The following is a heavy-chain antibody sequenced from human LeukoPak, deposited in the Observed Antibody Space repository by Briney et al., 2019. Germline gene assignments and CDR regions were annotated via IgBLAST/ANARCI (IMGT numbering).Heavy chain of an antibody. CDR1: GGTLSSYA. J-gene: IGHJ4*02. D-gene: IGHD6-19*01. Sequence: GSSVKVSCKASGGTLSSYAMSWVRQAPGQGLEWMGGIIPIFGTANYAQKFQGRVTMTRDTSTSTVYMELSSLRSEDAAVYYCARRARLGSGWYFDYWGQGTLVTVSS. CDR2: IIPIFGTA. V-gene: IGHV1-69*05. CDR3: ARRARLGSGWYFDY.